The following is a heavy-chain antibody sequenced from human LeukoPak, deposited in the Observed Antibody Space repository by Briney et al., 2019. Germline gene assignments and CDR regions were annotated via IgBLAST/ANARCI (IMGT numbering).Heavy chain of an antibody. CDR2: ISPNSGGT. CDR3: ARDPGLPLNNWFDP. V-gene: IGHV1-2*02. Sequence: ASVKVSCKASGYTFTGYYMHWVRQAPGQGLEWMGWISPNSGGTNYAQKFQGRVTMTRDTSISTAYMELSRLRSDDTAVYYCARDPGLPLNNWFDPWGQGTLVTVSS. J-gene: IGHJ5*02. CDR1: GYTFTGYY.